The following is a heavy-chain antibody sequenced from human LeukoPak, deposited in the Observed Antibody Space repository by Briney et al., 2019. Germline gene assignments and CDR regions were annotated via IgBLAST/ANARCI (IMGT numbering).Heavy chain of an antibody. V-gene: IGHV3-23*01. D-gene: IGHD3-3*01. CDR2: ISDAAGTT. Sequence: GASLRLSCAASGFTFSTFAMNWVRQAPGKGLEWVSTISDAAGTTYYADSVRGRFTISRDNSKNTLYLQMNSLRAEDTAVYYCAKGEFWSAYYIWGQGTLVTVSS. CDR3: AKGEFWSAYYI. J-gene: IGHJ4*02. CDR1: GFTFSTFA.